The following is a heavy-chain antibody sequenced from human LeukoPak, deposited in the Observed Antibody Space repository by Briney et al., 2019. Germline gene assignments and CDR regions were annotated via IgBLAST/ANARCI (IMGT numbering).Heavy chain of an antibody. J-gene: IGHJ4*02. CDR3: ASAQNYYDSSGYSWSFDY. CDR2: ISGSGGST. D-gene: IGHD3-22*01. Sequence: GGSLRLSCAASGFTFSSYAMSWVRQAPGKGLEWVSAISGSGGSTYYADSVKGRFTISRDNSKNTLYLQMNSLRAEDTAVYYCASAQNYYDSSGYSWSFDYWGQGTLVTVSS. CDR1: GFTFSSYA. V-gene: IGHV3-23*01.